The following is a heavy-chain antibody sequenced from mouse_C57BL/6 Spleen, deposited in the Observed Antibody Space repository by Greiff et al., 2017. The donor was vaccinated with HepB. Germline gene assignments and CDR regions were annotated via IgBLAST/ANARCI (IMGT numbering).Heavy chain of an antibody. V-gene: IGHV1-22*01. CDR2: INPNNGGT. CDR3: AIEGITTVVD. D-gene: IGHD1-1*01. J-gene: IGHJ2*01. CDR1: GYTFTDYN. Sequence: VQLQQSGPELVKPGASVKMSCKASGYTFTDYNMHWVKQSHGKSLEWIGYINPNNGGTSYNQKFKGKATLTVNKSSSTAYMELRSLTSGDSAVYYCAIEGITTVVDWGQGTTLTVSS.